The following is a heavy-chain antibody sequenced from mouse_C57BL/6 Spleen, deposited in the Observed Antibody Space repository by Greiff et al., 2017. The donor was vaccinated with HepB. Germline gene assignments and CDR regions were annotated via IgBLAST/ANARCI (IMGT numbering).Heavy chain of an antibody. Sequence: EVKVEESGGGLVQPGGSMKLSCVASGFTFSNYWMNWVRQSPEKGLEWVAQIRLKSDNYATHYAESVKGRFTISRDDSKSSVYLQMNNLRAEDTGIYYCSSLYDYDGYYAMDYWGQGTSVTVSS. CDR2: IRLKSDNYAT. CDR3: SSLYDYDGYYAMDY. CDR1: GFTFSNYW. D-gene: IGHD2-4*01. V-gene: IGHV6-3*01. J-gene: IGHJ4*01.